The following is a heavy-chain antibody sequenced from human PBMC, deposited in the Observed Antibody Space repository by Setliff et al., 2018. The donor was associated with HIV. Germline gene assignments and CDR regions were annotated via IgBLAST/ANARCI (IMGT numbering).Heavy chain of an antibody. CDR1: GFTFSRYG. Sequence: PGGSLRLSCAASGFTFSRYGMHWVRQTPGKGLEWVSTIYSDGSTYHRDSVKGRFTLSRDNSKNTVYLQVGSLRPDDTAMYYCARSRPYNSALDYWGQGTLVTVSS. J-gene: IGHJ4*02. CDR2: IYSDGST. V-gene: IGHV3-NL1*01. CDR3: ARSRPYNSALDY. D-gene: IGHD6-25*01.